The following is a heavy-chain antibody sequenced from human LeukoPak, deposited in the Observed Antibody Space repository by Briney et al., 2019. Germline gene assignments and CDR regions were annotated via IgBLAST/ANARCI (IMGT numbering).Heavy chain of an antibody. CDR3: ARAGAVVDNWFDP. V-gene: IGHV1-18*01. Sequence: ASVKVSCKASGYTFNTYGITWVRQAPGQGLEWMGWISGYNGKTKYAQKLQDRVTMTTDTYMTTAYMELRSPRSDDTAVYYCARAGAVVDNWFDPWGQGTLVTVSS. CDR2: ISGYNGKT. D-gene: IGHD2-15*01. J-gene: IGHJ5*02. CDR1: GYTFNTYG.